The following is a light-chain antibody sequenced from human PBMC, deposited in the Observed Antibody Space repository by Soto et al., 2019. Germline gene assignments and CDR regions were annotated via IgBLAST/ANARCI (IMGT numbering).Light chain of an antibody. V-gene: IGLV1-47*01. CDR1: SSNIGSNY. CDR3: AAWDDSLSGLYV. J-gene: IGLJ1*01. CDR2: RNN. Sequence: QSVLTQPPSASGTPGQRVTISCSGSSSNIGSNYVYWYQQLPGTAPKLLIYRNNQRPSGVPDRFSGSKSGTSASLAISGLRSEDEADYYCAAWDDSLSGLYVFGTGNKVTVL.